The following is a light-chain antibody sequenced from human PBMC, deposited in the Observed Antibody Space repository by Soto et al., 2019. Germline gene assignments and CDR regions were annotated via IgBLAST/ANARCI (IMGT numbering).Light chain of an antibody. CDR2: DAS. V-gene: IGKV1-5*01. CDR3: QQYNSYRT. Sequence: DIQLTQNNSTLSAPLGDRVTVTCRARQSISRWLAWYQQKPGKAPKLLVYDASILESGVPSRFTGSGSGTEFTLTISSLQPDDFATYYCQQYNSYRTFGQGTKV. J-gene: IGKJ1*01. CDR1: QSISRW.